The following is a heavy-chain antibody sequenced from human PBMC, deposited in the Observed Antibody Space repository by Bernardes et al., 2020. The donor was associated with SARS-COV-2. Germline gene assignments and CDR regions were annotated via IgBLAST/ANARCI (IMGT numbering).Heavy chain of an antibody. J-gene: IGHJ4*02. CDR2: IYHSGST. Sequence: SETLSLTCGVSGYSIRSSYYWGWIRQTPGKGLEWIGTIYHSGSTYYNPSLKSRVTISVDTSKNQFSLNLSSVTAADTAVYYCTRSSGIAVAEVDYWGQGTLVTVSS. D-gene: IGHD6-19*01. CDR3: TRSSGIAVAEVDY. CDR1: GYSIRSSYY. V-gene: IGHV4-38-2*01.